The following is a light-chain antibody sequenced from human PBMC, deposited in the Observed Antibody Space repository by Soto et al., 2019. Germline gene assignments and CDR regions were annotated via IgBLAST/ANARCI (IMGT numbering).Light chain of an antibody. CDR3: EAWDDSLSGVV. CDR1: SSNIGSNY. Sequence: QSVLTQPPSASGTPGQRVTISCSGSSSNIGSNYVYWYQQLPGTAPKLLIYRNNQRPSGVPDRFSGSKSGTSASLAISGLRSEDEANYYCEAWDDSLSGVVFGVGTKLTVL. CDR2: RNN. V-gene: IGLV1-47*01. J-gene: IGLJ3*02.